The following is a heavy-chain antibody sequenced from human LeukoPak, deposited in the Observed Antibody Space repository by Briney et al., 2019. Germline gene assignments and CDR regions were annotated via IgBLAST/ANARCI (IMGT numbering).Heavy chain of an antibody. CDR2: ISGSGGST. CDR1: EFTFTSYA. CDR3: VRAGLRATPYYFDY. D-gene: IGHD2-15*01. Sequence: PGGSLRLSCAASEFTFTSYAMNWVRQAPGKGLEWVSAISGSGGSTYYADSVKGRFTISRDNSKNTLYLQMNSLKTEDTAVYYCVRAGLRATPYYFDYWGQGTLVTVSS. J-gene: IGHJ4*02. V-gene: IGHV3-23*01.